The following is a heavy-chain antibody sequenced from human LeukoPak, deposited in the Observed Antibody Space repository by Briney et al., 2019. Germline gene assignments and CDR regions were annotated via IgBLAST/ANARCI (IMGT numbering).Heavy chain of an antibody. J-gene: IGHJ5*02. CDR3: AATYDYGDYLAWFDP. CDR1: GYSFTSYW. CDR2: IYPGDSDT. Sequence: GESLKISCKGSGYSFTSYWIGWVRQMPGKGLEWMGIIYPGDSDTRYSPSFQGQVTISADKSISTAYLQWSSLKASDTAMYYCAATYDYGDYLAWFDPWGQGTLVTVSS. V-gene: IGHV5-51*01. D-gene: IGHD4-17*01.